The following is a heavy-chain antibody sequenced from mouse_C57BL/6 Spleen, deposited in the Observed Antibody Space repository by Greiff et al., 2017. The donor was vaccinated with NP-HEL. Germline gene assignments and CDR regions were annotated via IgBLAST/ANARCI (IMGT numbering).Heavy chain of an antibody. CDR2: IDPSDSYT. J-gene: IGHJ4*01. CDR3: ALDSSGYYAMDY. D-gene: IGHD3-2*01. CDR1: GYTFTSYW. V-gene: IGHV1-69*01. Sequence: VQLQQPGAELVMPGASVKLSCKASGYTFTSYWMHWVKQRPGQGLEWIGEIDPSDSYTNYNQKFKGKSTLTVDKSSSTAYMQLSSLTSEDSAVYYCALDSSGYYAMDYWGQGTSVTVSS.